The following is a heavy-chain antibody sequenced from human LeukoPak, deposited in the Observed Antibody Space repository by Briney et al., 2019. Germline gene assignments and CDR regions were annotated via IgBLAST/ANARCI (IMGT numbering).Heavy chain of an antibody. CDR3: ARGNYDYFDY. D-gene: IGHD1-7*01. J-gene: IGHJ4*02. V-gene: IGHV4-34*01. CDR1: GGSFSGYH. CDR2: INHSGST. Sequence: PSETLSLTCAVYGGSFSGYHWSWIRQPPGKGLEWIGEINHSGSTNYNPSLKSRVTISVDTSKIQFSLKLSSVTAADTAVYYCARGNYDYFDYWGQGTLVTVSS.